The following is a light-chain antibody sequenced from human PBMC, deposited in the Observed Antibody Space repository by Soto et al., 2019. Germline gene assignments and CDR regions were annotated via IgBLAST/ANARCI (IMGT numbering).Light chain of an antibody. CDR2: GAS. Sequence: EIVLTQSPGTLSLSPGERATLSCRASQSVGRKYLAWYQQKPGQAPRLLIHGASNRATGIPDRFSGSGSGTDFTLTLSRLEPEDFAVYYCQQYASSPLTFGGGTKVEIK. CDR1: QSVGRKY. J-gene: IGKJ4*01. CDR3: QQYASSPLT. V-gene: IGKV3-20*01.